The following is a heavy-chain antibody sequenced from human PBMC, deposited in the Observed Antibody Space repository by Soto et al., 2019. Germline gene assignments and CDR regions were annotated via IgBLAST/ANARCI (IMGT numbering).Heavy chain of an antibody. CDR1: GGTFSSYA. CDR2: IIPIFGTA. D-gene: IGHD2-2*01. CDR3: ARHVPAAGYYYGMDV. Sequence: QVQLVQSGAEVKKPGSSVKVSCKASGGTFSSYAISWVRQDPGQGLEWMGGIIPIFGTANYAQKFQGRVTITADESTSTAYMELSSLISEDTAVYYCARHVPAAGYYYGMDVWGQGTTVTVSS. V-gene: IGHV1-69*12. J-gene: IGHJ6*02.